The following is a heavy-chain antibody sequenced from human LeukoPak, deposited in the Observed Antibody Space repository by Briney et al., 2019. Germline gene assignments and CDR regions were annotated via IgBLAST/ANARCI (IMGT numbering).Heavy chain of an antibody. V-gene: IGHV3-30-3*01. D-gene: IGHD4-17*01. J-gene: IGHJ4*02. CDR2: ISYDGSNK. CDR1: GFSFSDYY. Sequence: PGGSLRLSCVVSGFSFSDYYMNWVRQAPGKGLEWVAVISYDGSNKYYADSVKGRFTISRDNSKNTLYLQMNSLRAEDTAVYYCASGWNGDYERRSDFDYWGQGTPVTVSS. CDR3: ASGWNGDYERRSDFDY.